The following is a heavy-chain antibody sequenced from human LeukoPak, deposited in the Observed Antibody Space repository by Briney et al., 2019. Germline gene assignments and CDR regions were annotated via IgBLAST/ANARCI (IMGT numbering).Heavy chain of an antibody. CDR3: ARRVWFGELSDTRTYAFDI. CDR2: IYYSGST. V-gene: IGHV4-61*10. D-gene: IGHD3-10*01. J-gene: IGHJ3*02. Sequence: PSQTLSLTCTVSGGSISSGSYYWSWIRQPAGKGLQWLGYIYYSGSTNYNPSLKSRVTISVDTSKNQFSLKLSSVTAADTAVYYCARRVWFGELSDTRTYAFDIWGQGTMVTVSS. CDR1: GGSISSGSYY.